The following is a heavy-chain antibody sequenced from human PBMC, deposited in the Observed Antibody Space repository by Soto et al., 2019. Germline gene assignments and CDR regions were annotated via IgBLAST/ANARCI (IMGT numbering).Heavy chain of an antibody. D-gene: IGHD6-6*01. CDR1: GGSISSSSYY. CDR2: ILYSGST. Sequence: SETLSLTCTVSGGSISSSSYYWGWIRQPPGKGLEWIGSILYSGSTSYNPSLKSRVTISVDTSRNQFSVNLSSVTAADTAVYYCASPASNIAGRRDAFDIWGKGKMVTVSS. J-gene: IGHJ3*02. V-gene: IGHV4-39*01. CDR3: ASPASNIAGRRDAFDI.